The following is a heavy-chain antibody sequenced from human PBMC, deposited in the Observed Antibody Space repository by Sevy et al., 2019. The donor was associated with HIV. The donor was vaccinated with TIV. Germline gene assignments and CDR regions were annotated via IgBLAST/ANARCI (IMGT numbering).Heavy chain of an antibody. D-gene: IGHD2-2*01. J-gene: IGHJ6*02. CDR3: AKVDVVVPVADYGLDV. CDR1: GFTFSNYA. CDR2: ISRSGGST. Sequence: GGSLRLSCAASGFTFSNYAMSWVPQAPGKGLEWVSSISRSGGSTYYADSVKGRFTISRDNSKNTLYLQMNSLRAEETAVYYCAKVDVVVPVADYGLDVWGQGTTVTVSS. V-gene: IGHV3-23*01.